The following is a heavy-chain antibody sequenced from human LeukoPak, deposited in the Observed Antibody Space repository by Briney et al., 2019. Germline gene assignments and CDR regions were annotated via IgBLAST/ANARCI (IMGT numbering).Heavy chain of an antibody. J-gene: IGHJ4*02. V-gene: IGHV4-34*01. CDR1: GGSFSGYY. CDR3: ARGREYYGSGSYRYFDY. CDR2: INHSGST. D-gene: IGHD3-10*01. Sequence: SETLSLTCAVYGGSFSGYYWSWIRQPPGKGLEWIGEINHSGSTNYNPSLKSRVTISVDTSKNQFSLKLSSVTAADTAVYYCARGREYYGSGSYRYFDYWAREPWSPSPQ.